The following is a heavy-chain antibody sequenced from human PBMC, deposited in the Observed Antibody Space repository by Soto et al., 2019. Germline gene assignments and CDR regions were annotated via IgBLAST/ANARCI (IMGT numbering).Heavy chain of an antibody. CDR1: GFSLSTSGVG. V-gene: IGHV2-5*02. J-gene: IGHJ4*02. D-gene: IGHD3-9*01. CDR3: AHKGPEDWPLDY. CDR2: IYWDDSK. Sequence: QITLKESGPTLVRPTQTLTLTCAFSGFSLSTSGVGVGWIRQPPGKALEWLAVIYWDDSKHYSPSLRSRLTLTKATSKTQVVLTMTNMDPMDTGTYYCAHKGPEDWPLDYWGQGTLVTVSS.